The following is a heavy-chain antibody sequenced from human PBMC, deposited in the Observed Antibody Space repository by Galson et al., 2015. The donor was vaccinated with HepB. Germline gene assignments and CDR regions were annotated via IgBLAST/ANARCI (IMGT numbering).Heavy chain of an antibody. D-gene: IGHD4-23*01. Sequence: TLSLTCTVSGGSISSGGYYWSWIRQHPGEGLEWIGYIYHSGSTYYNPSLKSRVTISVDTSKNQFSLKLSSVTAADTAVYYCASALFRNSLHLLDYWGQGTLVTVSS. V-gene: IGHV4-31*03. CDR2: IYHSGST. CDR3: ASALFRNSLHLLDY. CDR1: GGSISSGGYY. J-gene: IGHJ4*02.